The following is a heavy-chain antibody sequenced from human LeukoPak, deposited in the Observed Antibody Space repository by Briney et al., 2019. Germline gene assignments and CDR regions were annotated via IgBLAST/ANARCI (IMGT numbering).Heavy chain of an antibody. Sequence: SETLSLTCAVYGGSFSGYYWSWIRQPPGKGLEWIGEINHSGSTNYNPSLKSRVTISVDTSKKQFSLKLSSVTAADTAVYYCARAVQPSRTPASIFYYWGQGTLVTVSS. J-gene: IGHJ4*02. CDR1: GGSFSGYY. CDR2: INHSGST. CDR3: ARAVQPSRTPASIFYY. V-gene: IGHV4-34*01. D-gene: IGHD4-23*01.